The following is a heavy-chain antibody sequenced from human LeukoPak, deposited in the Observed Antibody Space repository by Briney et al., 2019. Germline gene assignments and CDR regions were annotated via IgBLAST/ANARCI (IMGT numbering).Heavy chain of an antibody. CDR3: ARYVAAAGSLTPWLVYYFDY. D-gene: IGHD6-13*01. J-gene: IGHJ4*02. CDR2: IYYSGST. CDR1: GGSISSYY. V-gene: IGHV4-59*01. Sequence: PSETLSLTCTVSGGSISSYYWSWIRQPPGKGLEWIGYIYYSGSTNYNPSLKSRVTISVDTSKNQFSLQLSSVTAADTAVYYCARYVAAAGSLTPWLVYYFDYWGQGTLLTVS.